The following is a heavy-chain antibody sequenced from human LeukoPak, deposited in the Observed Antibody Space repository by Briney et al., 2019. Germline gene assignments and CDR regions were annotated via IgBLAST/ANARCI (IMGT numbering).Heavy chain of an antibody. CDR2: IAPLLGVT. V-gene: IGHV1-69*04. CDR1: GDTFNRHT. CDR3: PRDPSDYDFCPGTYYFSGLEV. J-gene: IGHJ6*02. Sequence: ASVKVSSKVSGDTFNRHTIDVVRQAPGQSLDWRGRIAPLLGVTYDSQKLQRRSSITAAKSANIAYVQLTTLRPADTAVYYCPRDPSDYDFCPGTYYFSGLEVWGQGTSVTVSS. D-gene: IGHD3-3*01.